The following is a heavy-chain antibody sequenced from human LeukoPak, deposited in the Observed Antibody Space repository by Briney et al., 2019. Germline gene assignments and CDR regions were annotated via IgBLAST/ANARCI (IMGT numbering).Heavy chain of an antibody. CDR1: GYTFTGYY. CDR2: INPNSGDT. J-gene: IGHJ4*02. Sequence: ASVKVSCKASGYTFTGYYMHWVRQAPGQGLEWMGWINPNSGDTNYAQKFQGRVTMTRDKSISTAYMELSRLRSDDTAVYDCARDASLYDSSTFSVWGQGTLVTVSS. V-gene: IGHV1-2*02. D-gene: IGHD3-22*01. CDR3: ARDASLYDSSTFSV.